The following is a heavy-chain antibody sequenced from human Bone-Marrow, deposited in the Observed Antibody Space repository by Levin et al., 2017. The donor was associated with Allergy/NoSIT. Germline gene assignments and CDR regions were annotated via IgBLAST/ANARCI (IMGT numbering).Heavy chain of an antibody. CDR2: VCHSGTT. CDR3: SRSPRNYDSVSPDYCMDV. D-gene: IGHD3-3*01. J-gene: IGHJ6*03. V-gene: IGHV4-59*01. Sequence: SQTLSLTCTASGGSFTGFCWSWVRQSPGEGLEWIGYVCHSGTTNYNPSPKSRLTISMDTSKNNFSLHLRSVTAAGTAVYYCSRSPRNYDSVSPDYCMDVWGKGTAVTVSS. CDR1: GGSFTGFC.